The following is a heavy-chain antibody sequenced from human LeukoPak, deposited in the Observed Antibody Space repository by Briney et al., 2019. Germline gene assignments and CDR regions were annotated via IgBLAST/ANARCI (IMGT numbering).Heavy chain of an antibody. J-gene: IGHJ4*02. CDR2: LSYSGGYT. CDR1: GFTFCSYA. Sequence: GGSLRLSCAASGFTFCSYAMSWVRQAPGKGLEWVSALSYSGGYTYYADSVKGRFTISRDNSKNMLYLQMNSLRAEDTAVYYCTKDFTFSGSYYWGQGTLVTVSS. D-gene: IGHD1-26*01. CDR3: TKDFTFSGSYY. V-gene: IGHV3-23*01.